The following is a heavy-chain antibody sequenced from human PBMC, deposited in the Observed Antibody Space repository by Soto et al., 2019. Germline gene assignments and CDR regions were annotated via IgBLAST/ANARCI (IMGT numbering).Heavy chain of an antibody. CDR1: GYTLTELS. CDR3: ATDSPGWLRHD. Sequence: ASVNVSFKVSGYTLTELSIHWVRQAPGKGLEWMGGFDPEDGETIYAQKFQGRVTMTEDTSTDTAYMELSSLRSEDTAVYYCATDSPGWLRHDWGQGTLVTVSS. J-gene: IGHJ4*02. V-gene: IGHV1-24*01. CDR2: FDPEDGET. D-gene: IGHD6-19*01.